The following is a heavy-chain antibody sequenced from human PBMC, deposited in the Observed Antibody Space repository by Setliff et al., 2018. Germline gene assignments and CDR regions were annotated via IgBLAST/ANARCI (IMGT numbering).Heavy chain of an antibody. CDR1: GESFSNNY. V-gene: IGHV4-38-2*02. Sequence: SETLSLTCSVSGESFSNNYWGWIRQPPGKGLEWIGSIYHTGTTYYNPSLKGRVTISVDTSKNQFSLMLTSVTAADTAMYYCAGTPALGTSWLSPFDYWGQGTLVTVPQ. D-gene: IGHD5-12*01. CDR3: AGTPALGTSWLSPFDY. CDR2: IYHTGTT. J-gene: IGHJ4*02.